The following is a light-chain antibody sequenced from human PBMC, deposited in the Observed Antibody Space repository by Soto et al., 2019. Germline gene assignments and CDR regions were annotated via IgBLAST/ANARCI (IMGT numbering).Light chain of an antibody. Sequence: DIQMTQSPSTLSASVGDRVTITCRASQSISSSLAWYQQKPGKPPKLLIYEASDLKSGVPSRFSGSGSGTEFTLTITSLQPDDFATYYCQHKTFGQGTKVEV. CDR1: QSISSS. V-gene: IGKV1-5*03. CDR3: QHKT. J-gene: IGKJ1*01. CDR2: EAS.